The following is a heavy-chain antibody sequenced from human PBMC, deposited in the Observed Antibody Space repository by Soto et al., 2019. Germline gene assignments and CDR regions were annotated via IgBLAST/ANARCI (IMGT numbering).Heavy chain of an antibody. J-gene: IGHJ5*02. Sequence: QVQLVQSGAEVKKPGASVKVSCKASGYTFTDNQSHWLRRAPGQRLEWMVRIDPKSGDTNFAPTYQGRVTMTRDTSTNTVYMQLTRLTSGDTALYFCARRHLRDDIRWNFDPWAQGPRFPFSS. CDR3: ARRHLRDDIRWNFDP. V-gene: IGHV1-2*02. D-gene: IGHD1-1*01. CDR1: GYTFTDNQ. CDR2: IDPKSGDT.